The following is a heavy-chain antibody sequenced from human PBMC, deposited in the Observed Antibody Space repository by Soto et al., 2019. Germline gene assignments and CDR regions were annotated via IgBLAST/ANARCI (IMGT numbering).Heavy chain of an antibody. CDR2: ISGSGGST. CDR1: GFTFSSYA. J-gene: IGHJ4*02. Sequence: EVQLLESGGGLVQPGGSLRLSCAASGFTFSSYAMSWVRQAPGKGLEWVSDISGSGGSTYYSASVKVRFTISRDKSKNTQYVQINSLRSEDTAVYYCAKVSGIAVADDFDYWGQGTLVTVSS. CDR3: AKVSGIAVADDFDY. D-gene: IGHD6-19*01. V-gene: IGHV3-23*01.